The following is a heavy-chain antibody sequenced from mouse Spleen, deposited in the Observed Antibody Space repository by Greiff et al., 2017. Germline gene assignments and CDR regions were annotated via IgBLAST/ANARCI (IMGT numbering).Heavy chain of an antibody. CDR2: IYPGSGST. J-gene: IGHJ2*01. V-gene: IGHV1S22*01. D-gene: IGHD3-1*01. CDR1: GYTFTSYW. CDR3: TRWGATFDY. Sequence: LQQPGSELVRPGASVKLSCKASGYTFTSYWMHWVKQRHGQGLEWIGNIYPGSGSTNYDEKFKSKGTLTVDTSSSTAYMHLSSLTSEDSAVYYCTRWGATFDYWGQGTTLTVSS.